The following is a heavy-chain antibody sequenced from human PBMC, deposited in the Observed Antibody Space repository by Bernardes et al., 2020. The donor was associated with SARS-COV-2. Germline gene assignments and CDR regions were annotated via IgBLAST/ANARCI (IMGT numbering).Heavy chain of an antibody. CDR1: GFTFSSFE. CDR2: ITSSGDTT. V-gene: IGHV3-48*03. D-gene: IGHD6-19*01. Sequence: GGSLRLSCAASGFTFSSFEMNWVRQAPGKGLEWVSYITSSGDTTYYADSVRGRFTISRDNAKNSLYLQMNSLRAEDTAVYYCATPGYSSGWISRWGWGQGTLVTVSS. CDR3: ATPGYSSGWISRWG. J-gene: IGHJ4*02.